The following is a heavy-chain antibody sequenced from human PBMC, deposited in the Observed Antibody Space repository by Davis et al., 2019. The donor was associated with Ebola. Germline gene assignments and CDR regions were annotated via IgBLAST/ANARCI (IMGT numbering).Heavy chain of an antibody. D-gene: IGHD6-6*01. CDR2: ITSGDGA. Sequence: PGGSLRLSCVASGFTFGSYAMNWVRLVPGKGLEWVSSITSGDGAHYAGSVKGRFTNSRDNSKDTLFLEMNSLRAEDTALYYCAELHSSASHIWGQGTLVTVSP. CDR3: AELHSSASHI. J-gene: IGHJ4*02. V-gene: IGHV3-23*01. CDR1: GFTFGSYA.